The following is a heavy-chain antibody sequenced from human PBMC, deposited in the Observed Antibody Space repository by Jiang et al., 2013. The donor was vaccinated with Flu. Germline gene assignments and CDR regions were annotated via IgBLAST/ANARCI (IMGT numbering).Heavy chain of an antibody. V-gene: IGHV4-39*01. CDR3: TTSSMVRGVIGH. CDR1: GASISSRDYY. D-gene: IGHD3-10*01. J-gene: IGHJ4*02. CDR2: VYYYGKA. Sequence: PGLVKPSETLSLTCSVSGASISSRDYYWGWVRQSPGKGLECIGNVYYYGKAFYNPSLKNRVTISLDTSRTQFSLKLSGLTAADTAVYYCTTSSMVRGVIGHWGPGTLVTVSS.